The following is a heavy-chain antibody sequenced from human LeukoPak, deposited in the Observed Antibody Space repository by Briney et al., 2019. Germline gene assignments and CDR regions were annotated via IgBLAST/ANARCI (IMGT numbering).Heavy chain of an antibody. CDR3: ASMNQGYSFDY. Sequence: GESLKISCKTSGYNFTTFWIGWVRQLPGKGLEWMGIIYPSDSDTRYSPSFQGQVTISADKSINTVYLHLNSLKASDTAMYHCASMNQGYSFDYWGQGTLVTVSS. D-gene: IGHD2-15*01. V-gene: IGHV5-51*01. CDR1: GYNFTTFW. CDR2: IYPSDSDT. J-gene: IGHJ4*02.